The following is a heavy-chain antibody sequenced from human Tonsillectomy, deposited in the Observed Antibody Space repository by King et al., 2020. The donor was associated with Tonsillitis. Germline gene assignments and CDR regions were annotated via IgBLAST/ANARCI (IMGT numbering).Heavy chain of an antibody. CDR3: ASRGKYCSVGSCCWFIDY. D-gene: IGHD2-15*01. J-gene: IGHJ4*02. V-gene: IGHV3-23*04. Sequence: VQLVQSGGGLVQPGGSLRLSCAASGFTFSSYAMSWVRQAPGKGLEWVSAISGSGGSTYYADSVKGRFTISRDNSKNTLYLQMNSLRAEDTAVYYCASRGKYCSVGSCCWFIDYWGQGTLVTVSS. CDR1: GFTFSSYA. CDR2: ISGSGGST.